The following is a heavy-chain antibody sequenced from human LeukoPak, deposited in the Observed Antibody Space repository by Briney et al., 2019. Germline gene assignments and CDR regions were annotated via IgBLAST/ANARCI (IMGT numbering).Heavy chain of an antibody. CDR3: ARELDYGDYVRAFDY. D-gene: IGHD4-17*01. CDR2: ISYDGSNK. Sequence: GGSLRLSCAASGFTFSSYAMSWVRQAPGKGLEWVAVISYDGSNKYYADSVKGRFTISRDNSKNTLYLQMNSLRAEDTAVYYCARELDYGDYVRAFDYWGQGTLVTVSS. CDR1: GFTFSSYA. V-gene: IGHV3-30-3*01. J-gene: IGHJ4*02.